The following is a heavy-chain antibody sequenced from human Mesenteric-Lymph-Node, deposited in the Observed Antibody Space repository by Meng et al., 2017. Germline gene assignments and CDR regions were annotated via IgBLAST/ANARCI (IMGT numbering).Heavy chain of an antibody. V-gene: IGHV3-69-1*02. CDR3: ARDLRQLWFGEY. CDR2: ISNGGFI. J-gene: IGHJ4*02. Sequence: GGSLRLSCAASGFTVSSNYMNWVRQVPGKGPEWLSYISNGGFIQYTDSVKDRFTIFRDDAKNSLYLQMNSLRAEDTAVYYCARDLRQLWFGEYWGQGTLVTVSS. CDR1: GFTVSSNY. D-gene: IGHD3-10*01.